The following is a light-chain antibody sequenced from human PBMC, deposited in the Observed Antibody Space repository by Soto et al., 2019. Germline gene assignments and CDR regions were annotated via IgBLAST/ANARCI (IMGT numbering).Light chain of an antibody. Sequence: IQLTQSPSTLSGSVGDRVTITCRASQGVSTWLAWYQQRPSQAPKLLVYEASKLQSGVPSRLSASGSVRDFTLTISSLQPEDSATYYCQQYYDFRTFGQGTKVDI. CDR2: EAS. J-gene: IGKJ1*01. CDR1: QGVSTW. V-gene: IGKV1-5*03. CDR3: QQYYDFRT.